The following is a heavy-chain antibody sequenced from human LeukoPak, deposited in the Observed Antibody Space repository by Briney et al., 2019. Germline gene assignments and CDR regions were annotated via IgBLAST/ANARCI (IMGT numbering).Heavy chain of an antibody. V-gene: IGHV4-34*01. Sequence: SETLSLTCAVYGGSFSGYYWSWIRQPPGKGLEWIGEINHSGSTNYNPSLKSRVTISVDTSKNQFSPKLSSVTAADTAVYYCARGLRRRVTTRDAFDIWGQGTMVTVSS. CDR3: ARGLRRRVTTRDAFDI. D-gene: IGHD4-17*01. CDR1: GGSFSGYY. CDR2: INHSGST. J-gene: IGHJ3*02.